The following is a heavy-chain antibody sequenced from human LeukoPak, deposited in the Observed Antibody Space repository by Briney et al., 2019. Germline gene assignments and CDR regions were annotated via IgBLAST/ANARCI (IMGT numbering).Heavy chain of an antibody. CDR2: ITSSGSVM. Sequence: GGSLRLSCAASGFTFSSYSMNWVRQAPGKGLEWVSYITSSGSVMYHADSVRGRFTISRDNAKNSLCLQMNSLRDEDTAVYYCARDLTTGYHFDYWGLGTLVTVSS. J-gene: IGHJ4*02. CDR1: GFTFSSYS. D-gene: IGHD1-1*01. V-gene: IGHV3-48*02. CDR3: ARDLTTGYHFDY.